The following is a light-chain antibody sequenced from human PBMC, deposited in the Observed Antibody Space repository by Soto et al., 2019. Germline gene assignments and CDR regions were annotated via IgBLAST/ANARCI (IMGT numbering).Light chain of an antibody. Sequence: QITQSPSSVSSSLGYIVTVTFRASQGVRNWLAWYQQKPGIAPKLLIYAASSLQGGVPSRFSGSGSGTDFTLTISSLQPEDFATYYCQQANSFPITFGQGTRLEIK. CDR3: QQANSFPIT. J-gene: IGKJ5*01. CDR2: AAS. V-gene: IGKV1D-12*01. CDR1: QGVRNW.